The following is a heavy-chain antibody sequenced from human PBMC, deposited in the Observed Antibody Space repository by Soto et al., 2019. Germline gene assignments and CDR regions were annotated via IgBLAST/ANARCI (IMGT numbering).Heavy chain of an antibody. D-gene: IGHD3-22*01. CDR1: GYTFTGQY. V-gene: IGHV1-2*02. Sequence: ASVKVSCKASGYTFTGQYMHWVRQAPGQGLEWMGWINPDSGDTKYAQKFQGRVTMTRDTSISTVYMELSRLKSDDTAVYYCARDHYDSSGYYDYYFDYWGQGTLVTVSS. CDR2: INPDSGDT. CDR3: ARDHYDSSGYYDYYFDY. J-gene: IGHJ4*02.